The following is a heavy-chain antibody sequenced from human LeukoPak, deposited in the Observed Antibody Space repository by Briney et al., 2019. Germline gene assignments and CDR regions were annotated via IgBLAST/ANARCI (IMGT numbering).Heavy chain of an antibody. V-gene: IGHV3-23*01. CDR2: ISGSGGST. CDR1: GFTFSSYA. Sequence: GGSLRLSCAASGFTFSSYAMSWVRQAPGKGLEWVSAISGSGGSTYYADSVKGRFTISRDNSKNTLYLQMNSLRAEDTAVYYCTKARYYYDSSGGYYFDYWGQGTLVTVSS. D-gene: IGHD3-22*01. CDR3: TKARYYYDSSGGYYFDY. J-gene: IGHJ4*02.